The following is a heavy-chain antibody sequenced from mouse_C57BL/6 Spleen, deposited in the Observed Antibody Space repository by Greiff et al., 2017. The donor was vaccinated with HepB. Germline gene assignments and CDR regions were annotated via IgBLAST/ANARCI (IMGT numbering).Heavy chain of an antibody. Sequence: QVQLQQSGPGLVQPSQSLSITCTVSGFSLTSYGVHWVRQSPGKGLEWLGVIWSGGSTDYNAAFISRLSISKDNSKSQVFFKMNSLQADDTAIYYCARNRDYYVYYFDDWGQGTTLTVSS. CDR2: IWSGGST. D-gene: IGHD1-1*01. J-gene: IGHJ2*01. CDR1: GFSLTSYG. CDR3: ARNRDYYVYYFDD. V-gene: IGHV2-2*01.